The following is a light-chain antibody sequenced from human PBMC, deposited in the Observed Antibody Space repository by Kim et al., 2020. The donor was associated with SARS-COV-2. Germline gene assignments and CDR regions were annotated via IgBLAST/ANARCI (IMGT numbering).Light chain of an antibody. CDR1: QTLYKSNNHNY. CDR2: WAS. V-gene: IGKV4-1*01. J-gene: IGKJ4*01. Sequence: DIVMTQSPDSLTVSLGERATISCKSSQTLYKSNNHNYLSWYQQKPGQPPKLIIYWASTRESGVPDRFIGSGSGTDFTLTLNSLQAEDVGFYYCQQYSTTPLTFGGGTKVDIK. CDR3: QQYSTTPLT.